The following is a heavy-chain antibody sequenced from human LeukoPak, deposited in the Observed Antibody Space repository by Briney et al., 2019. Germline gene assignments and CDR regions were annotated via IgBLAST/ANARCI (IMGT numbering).Heavy chain of an antibody. CDR2: ISGSGDST. Sequence: PGGSLRLSCAASGFTFSSYAMSWVRQAPGKGLEWVSAISGSGDSTYSTDSVKGRFTISSDNSKNTLYLQMNSLRAEDTAVYYCAKKVPANWGSYFDYWGQGTLVTVSS. D-gene: IGHD7-27*01. CDR1: GFTFSSYA. J-gene: IGHJ4*02. V-gene: IGHV3-23*01. CDR3: AKKVPANWGSYFDY.